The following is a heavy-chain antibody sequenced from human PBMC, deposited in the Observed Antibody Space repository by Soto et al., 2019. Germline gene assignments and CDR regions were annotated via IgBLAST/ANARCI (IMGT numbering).Heavy chain of an antibody. J-gene: IGHJ5*02. CDR3: ARGTFITGWGNRFDP. Sequence: SDTLSLTSPVYGGAFSGYYWSWLRQPPGKALEWIGEINHSGSTNYNPSLKSRVTISVDTSKNQFSLKLSSVTAADTAVYYCARGTFITGWGNRFDPWGQGTLVTVYS. CDR1: GGAFSGYY. CDR2: INHSGST. D-gene: IGHD3-22*01. V-gene: IGHV4-34*01.